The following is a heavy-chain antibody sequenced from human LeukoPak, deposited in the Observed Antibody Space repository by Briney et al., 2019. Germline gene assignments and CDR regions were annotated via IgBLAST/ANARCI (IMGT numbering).Heavy chain of an antibody. CDR2: IYTSGSP. CDR3: ARGQWADFDY. Sequence: SETLSLTCTVSGGPISSYYWSWIRQPAGKGLEWIGRIYTSGSPNYNPSLKSRVNMSVDTSKNQFTLKLSSVTAADTAAYYCARGQWADFDYWGQGTLVTVSS. V-gene: IGHV4-4*07. CDR1: GGPISSYY. D-gene: IGHD6-19*01. J-gene: IGHJ4*02.